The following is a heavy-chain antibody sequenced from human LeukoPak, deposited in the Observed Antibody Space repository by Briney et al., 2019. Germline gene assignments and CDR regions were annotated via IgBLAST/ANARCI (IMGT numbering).Heavy chain of an antibody. CDR3: AKDPTSWGQYYYSMDV. CDR2: ITGSGGST. V-gene: IGHV3-23*01. CDR1: GFTLSTYA. Sequence: PGGSLRLSCAASGFTLSTYAMSWVRQAPGKGLEWVSAITGSGGSTYYADSVKGRFTISRDNSKNTLYLQMNSLRAEDTAVYHWAKDPTSWGQYYYSMDVWGKGTTVTVSS. J-gene: IGHJ6*03. D-gene: IGHD3-16*01.